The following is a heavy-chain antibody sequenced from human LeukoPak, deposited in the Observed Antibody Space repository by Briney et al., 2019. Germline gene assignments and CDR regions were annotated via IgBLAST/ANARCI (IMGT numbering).Heavy chain of an antibody. CDR1: GLTFSSSW. D-gene: IGHD5-18*01. CDR2: INPDGNKK. J-gene: IGHJ4*02. Sequence: GGSLRLSCAASGLTFSSSWMDWVRQAPGKGLEWVASINPDGNKKYSADSVKGRFTISRDNAENSLYLQMNSLRVEDTAFYYCARDLAYSRLDYWGQGMLVTVSS. V-gene: IGHV3-7*01. CDR3: ARDLAYSRLDY.